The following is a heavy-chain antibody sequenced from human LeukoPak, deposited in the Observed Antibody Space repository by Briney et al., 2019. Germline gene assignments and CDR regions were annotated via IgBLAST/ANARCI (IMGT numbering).Heavy chain of an antibody. CDR3: ARDYCSGGSCYVGY. CDR1: GDSVSNGNYY. CDR2: IYYSGST. J-gene: IGHJ4*02. V-gene: IGHV4-61*01. D-gene: IGHD2-15*01. Sequence: SETLSLTCTVSGDSVSNGNYYWSWLRQPPGKGLEWIGYIYYSGSTNYNPSLKSRVTISVDTSKDQFSLKLSSVTAVDTAVYYCARDYCSGGSCYVGYWGQGTLATVSS.